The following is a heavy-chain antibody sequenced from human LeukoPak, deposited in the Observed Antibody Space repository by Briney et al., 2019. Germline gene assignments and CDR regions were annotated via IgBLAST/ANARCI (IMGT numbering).Heavy chain of an antibody. D-gene: IGHD3-22*01. Sequence: KTGGSLRLSCAASGFNFNNAWMNWVRQAPGKGLEWVGRIRSNSDGGTIDYAAPVKGRFTLSRDDSKTTLYLQMNSLQTEDTAVYYCATDFYDSTWGQGTLVTVSS. CDR1: GFNFNNAW. J-gene: IGHJ5*02. V-gene: IGHV3-15*07. CDR3: ATDFYDST. CDR2: IRSNSDGGTI.